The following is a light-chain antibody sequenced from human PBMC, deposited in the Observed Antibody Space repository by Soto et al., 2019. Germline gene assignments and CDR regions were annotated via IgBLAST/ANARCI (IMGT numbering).Light chain of an antibody. CDR1: SSNIGNNY. CDR3: EPWDSILIAGRVV. Sequence: QSVLTQPPSVSAAPGQKVTISCSGSSSNIGNNYVSWFQQLPGTAPKLLIYDNNKRPSGIPDRYSGSKSGTSATLGITGLQPGDEADYYCEPWDSILIAGRVVFGGGTKLTVL. V-gene: IGLV1-51*01. CDR2: DNN. J-gene: IGLJ2*01.